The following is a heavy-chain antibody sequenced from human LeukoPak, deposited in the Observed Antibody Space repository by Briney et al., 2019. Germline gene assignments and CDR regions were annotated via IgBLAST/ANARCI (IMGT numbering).Heavy chain of an antibody. D-gene: IGHD3-22*01. CDR1: GFTFSSYS. CDR2: ISSSSRSI. V-gene: IGHV3-48*02. J-gene: IGHJ4*02. Sequence: PGGSLRLSCAASGFTFSSYSMNWVRQAPGKGLEWVSYISSSSRSIYYADSVKGRFTISRDNANNSLSLQMNSLRDEDTAVYYCVRVGDYFDSGGYQVFDYWGQGTLVTVSS. CDR3: VRVGDYFDSGGYQVFDY.